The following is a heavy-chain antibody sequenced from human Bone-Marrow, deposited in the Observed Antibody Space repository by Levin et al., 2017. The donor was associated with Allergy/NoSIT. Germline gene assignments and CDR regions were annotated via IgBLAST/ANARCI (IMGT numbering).Heavy chain of an antibody. Sequence: SGGSLRLSCAASGFTFSTYGMHWVRQAPGKGLEWVAVVWFDGSNKYYADPVKGRFTISRDNSKNMLYLQMNSLRAEDTAVYYCVRDVWDTSGWYYFDYWGQGTLVTVSS. V-gene: IGHV3-33*01. CDR1: GFTFSTYG. CDR3: VRDVWDTSGWYYFDY. D-gene: IGHD6-19*01. CDR2: VWFDGSNK. J-gene: IGHJ4*02.